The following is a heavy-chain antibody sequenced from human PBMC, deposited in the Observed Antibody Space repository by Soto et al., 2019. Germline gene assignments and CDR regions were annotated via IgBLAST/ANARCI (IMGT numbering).Heavy chain of an antibody. D-gene: IGHD3-10*01. Sequence: ASGLQRDRTGAAWGKFISHSGRRVRHTPGKGLEWCSYIGSSSSTIYNADSVKGRFTISRDKAKNSLYLQMNSLRAEDTAVYYCARDLVRGVPNWFDPWGQGTLVTVSS. J-gene: IGHJ5*02. CDR3: ARDLVRGVPNWFDP. CDR1: WGKFISHS. CDR2: IGSSSSTI. V-gene: IGHV3-48*01.